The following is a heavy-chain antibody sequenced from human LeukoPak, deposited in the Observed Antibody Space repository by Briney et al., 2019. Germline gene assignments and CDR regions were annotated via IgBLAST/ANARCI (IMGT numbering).Heavy chain of an antibody. CDR1: GGTFSSYA. J-gene: IGHJ6*03. V-gene: IGHV1-69*13. CDR2: IIPIFGTA. Sequence: GASVKVSCKASGGTFSSYAISWVRQAPGQGLEWMGGIIPIFGTANYAQKFQGRVTITADESTSTAYMELSSLRSEDTAVYYCARGGGIKQSSLDYYYYYYMDVWGKGTTVTVSS. CDR3: ARGGGIKQSSLDYYYYYYMDV. D-gene: IGHD1-14*01.